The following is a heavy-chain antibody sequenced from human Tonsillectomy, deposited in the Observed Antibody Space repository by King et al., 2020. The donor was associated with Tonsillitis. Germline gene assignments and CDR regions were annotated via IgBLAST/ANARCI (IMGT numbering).Heavy chain of an antibody. D-gene: IGHD3-3*01. CDR1: GFTFGSYT. CDR3: ARDYHDFWSGFYEG. Sequence: QLVQSGGGLVKPGGSLRLSCAASGFTFGSYTMNWVRQAPGKGLEWVSSISSSGSYIYYADSVKGRFTISRDNAKNSLYLQMTSLRAEDTAVYYCARDYHDFWSGFYEGWGQGTLVTVSS. V-gene: IGHV3-21*01. J-gene: IGHJ4*02. CDR2: ISSSGSYI.